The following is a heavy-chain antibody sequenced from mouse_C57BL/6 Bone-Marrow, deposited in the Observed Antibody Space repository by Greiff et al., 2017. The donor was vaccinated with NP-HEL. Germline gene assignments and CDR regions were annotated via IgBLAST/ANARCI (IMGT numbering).Heavy chain of an antibody. V-gene: IGHV1-81*01. D-gene: IGHD2-5*01. CDR3: AREDYYSNPFAY. J-gene: IGHJ3*01. CDR2: IYPRSGNT. Sequence: VQVVESGAELARPGASVKLSCKASGYTFTSYGISWVKQRTGQGLEWIGEIYPRSGNTYYNEKFKGKATLTADKSSSTAYMELRSLTSEDSAVYFCAREDYYSNPFAYWGQGTLVTVSA. CDR1: GYTFTSYG.